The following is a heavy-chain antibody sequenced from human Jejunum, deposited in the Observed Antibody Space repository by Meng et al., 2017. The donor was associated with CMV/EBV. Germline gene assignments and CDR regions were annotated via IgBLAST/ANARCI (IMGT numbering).Heavy chain of an antibody. CDR1: GFTFSSYT. D-gene: IGHD3-22*01. Sequence: EVQLVESGGGLVKHGGPLRLSCAASGFTFSSYTMNWVRQAPGKGLEWVSSISPGSNYIYYTDSVRGRFTISRDNAKNSLYLQMNSLRAEDTAVYYCARGYYYDTSGYYVEYFQHWGQGTLVTVSS. CDR2: ISPGSNYI. J-gene: IGHJ1*01. CDR3: ARGYYYDTSGYYVEYFQH. V-gene: IGHV3-21*01.